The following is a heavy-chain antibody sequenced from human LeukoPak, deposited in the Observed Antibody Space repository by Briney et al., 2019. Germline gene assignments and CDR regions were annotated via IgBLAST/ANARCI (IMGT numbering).Heavy chain of an antibody. CDR1: GFTFSSYG. J-gene: IGHJ6*03. CDR3: AKAYSSSWYDYYYMDV. D-gene: IGHD6-13*01. Sequence: GGSLRLSCAASGFTFSSYGMHWVRQAPGKGLEWVAFIRYDGSNKYYADSVKGRFTISRDNSKNTLYLQMNSLRAEDTAVYYCAKAYSSSWYDYYYMDVWGKGTTVTVSS. CDR2: IRYDGSNK. V-gene: IGHV3-30*02.